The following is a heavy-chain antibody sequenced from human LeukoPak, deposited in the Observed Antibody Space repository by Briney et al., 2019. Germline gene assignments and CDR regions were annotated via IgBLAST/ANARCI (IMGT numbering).Heavy chain of an antibody. CDR1: GFTFSGSA. D-gene: IGHD3-22*01. Sequence: GGSLRLSCAASGFTFSGSAMHWVRQASGKGLEWVGRIRSKANSYATAYAASVKGRFTISRDDSKNTAYLQMNSLKTEDTAVYYCALLARGYWVWGQGTLVTVSS. CDR2: IRSKANSYAT. CDR3: ALLARGYWV. V-gene: IGHV3-73*01. J-gene: IGHJ4*02.